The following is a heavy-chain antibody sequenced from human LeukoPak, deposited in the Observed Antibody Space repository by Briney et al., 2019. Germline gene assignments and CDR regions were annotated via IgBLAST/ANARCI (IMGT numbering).Heavy chain of an antibody. Sequence: PGGSLRLSCVASGFTFSNYAMSWVRQAPGEGLEWVSAICSSGASTFYADSVKGRFTLSRDNSKNTLYLQMNSLRAEDTAVYYCAKPHTTGNNYYYYMDVWGKGTTVTVSS. CDR2: ICSSGAST. CDR1: GFTFSNYA. J-gene: IGHJ6*03. D-gene: IGHD1-1*01. CDR3: AKPHTTGNNYYYYMDV. V-gene: IGHV3-23*01.